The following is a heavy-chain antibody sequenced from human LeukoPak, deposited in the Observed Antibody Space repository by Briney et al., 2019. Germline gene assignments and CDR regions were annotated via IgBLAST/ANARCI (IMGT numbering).Heavy chain of an antibody. CDR1: GFTFSSYA. V-gene: IGHV3-23*01. D-gene: IGHD3-22*01. CDR3: AKDLGQYYYDSSGYPDY. CDR2: ISGSGGST. J-gene: IGHJ4*02. Sequence: GGSLRLSCAASGFTFSSYAMSWVRQAPGKGLEWVSAISGSGGSTYYGDSVKGRCTISRDNSKNTLYLQMNSLRAADTAVYYCAKDLGQYYYDSSGYPDYWGQGTLVTVSS.